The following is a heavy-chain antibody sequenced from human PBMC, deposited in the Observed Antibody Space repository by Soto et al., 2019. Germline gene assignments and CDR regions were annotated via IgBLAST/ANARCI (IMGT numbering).Heavy chain of an antibody. D-gene: IGHD2-2*01. V-gene: IGHV1-18*04. CDR2: ISPKNGNT. CDR1: GYTFASHG. CDR3: ARVSSSIVVVPDYGMDV. Sequence: QVQLAQPGAEVKKPGASVKVSCTASGYTFASHGLSWVRQGPGQGFEWMGWISPKNGNTKSAQKFQGRLTMTRDTSASPVFMELRSLTSDDTAVYYCARVSSSIVVVPDYGMDVWGQGTTVTVSS. J-gene: IGHJ6*02.